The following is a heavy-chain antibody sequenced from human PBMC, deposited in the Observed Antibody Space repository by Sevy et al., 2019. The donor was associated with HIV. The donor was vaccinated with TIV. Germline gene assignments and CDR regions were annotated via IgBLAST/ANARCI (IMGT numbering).Heavy chain of an antibody. V-gene: IGHV3-23*01. J-gene: IGHJ6*02. CDR1: EFTFSSYA. CDR2: VSGSGRYT. Sequence: GGSLRLSCAASEFTFSSYAMSWVRQAPGKGLEWVSSVSGSGRYTYYADSVEGRFTISRDNSKNSLYVQMNSLRAEDTAVYFCAKGYCSGGSCPRDYYYYGMDVWRQGTTVTVSS. CDR3: AKGYCSGGSCPRDYYYYGMDV. D-gene: IGHD2-15*01.